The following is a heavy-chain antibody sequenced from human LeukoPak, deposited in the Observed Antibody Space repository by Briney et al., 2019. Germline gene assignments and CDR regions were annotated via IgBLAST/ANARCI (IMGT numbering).Heavy chain of an antibody. J-gene: IGHJ6*04. CDR2: ISSSGSTI. D-gene: IGHD3-10*02. CDR3: AELGITMIGGV. CDR1: GFTFSSYG. Sequence: AGGSLRLSCAASGFTFSSYGMHWVRQAPGKGLEWVSYISSSGSTIYYADSVKGRFTIPRDNAKNSLYLQMNSLRAEDTAVYYCAELGITMIGGVWGKGTTVTISS. V-gene: IGHV3-48*04.